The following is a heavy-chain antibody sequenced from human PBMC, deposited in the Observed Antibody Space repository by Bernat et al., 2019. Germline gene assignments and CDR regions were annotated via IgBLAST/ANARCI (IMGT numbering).Heavy chain of an antibody. V-gene: IGHV3-7*03. D-gene: IGHD1-14*01. CDR1: GFTFSSYA. Sequence: VQLVESGGGVVQPGRSLRLSCAASGFTFSSYAMHWVRQAPGKGPEWVAIMNQDGREKTYVDSVKGRFSISRDNAKNSLYLQMSSLRVEDTALYYCARDPEWGALDIWGQGTMVTVSS. J-gene: IGHJ3*02. CDR2: MNQDGREK. CDR3: ARDPEWGALDI.